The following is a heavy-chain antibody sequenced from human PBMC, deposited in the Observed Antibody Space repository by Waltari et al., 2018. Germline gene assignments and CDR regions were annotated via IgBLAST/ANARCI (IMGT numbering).Heavy chain of an antibody. CDR1: GSPCSRDW. D-gene: IGHD5-12*01. V-gene: IGHV3-7*01. Sequence: EIQVVESGGGLVQPGGSMRVSCPAAGSPCSRDWMSWVRQAPGKGLEWVANIKHDGTTKFYLDSVKGRFTISRDNAQNTVYLQMNSLRVEDTALYYCARAVDVADYWGQGTLVTVSS. CDR3: ARAVDVADY. CDR2: IKHDGTTK. J-gene: IGHJ4*02.